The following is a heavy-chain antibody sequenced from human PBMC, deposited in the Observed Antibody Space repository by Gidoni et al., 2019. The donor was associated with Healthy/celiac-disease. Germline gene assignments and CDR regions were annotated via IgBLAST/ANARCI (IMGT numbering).Heavy chain of an antibody. CDR3: AKDIEQLDGYAFDI. CDR1: GFTFDDYA. CDR2: ISWNSGSI. J-gene: IGHJ3*02. Sequence: EVQLVESGGGLVQPGRSLRLSCAASGFTFDDYAMHWVRQAPGKGLEWVSGISWNSGSIGYADSVKGRFTISRDNAKNSLYLQMNSLRAEDTALYYCAKDIEQLDGYAFDIWGQGTMVTVSS. V-gene: IGHV3-9*01. D-gene: IGHD6-6*01.